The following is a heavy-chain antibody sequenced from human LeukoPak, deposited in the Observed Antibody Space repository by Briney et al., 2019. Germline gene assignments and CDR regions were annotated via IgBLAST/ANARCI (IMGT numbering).Heavy chain of an antibody. V-gene: IGHV1-2*02. CDR2: INPHSGAT. CDR3: ATSSSVTHTRDP. CDR1: GYGFSDVY. D-gene: IGHD5/OR15-5a*01. Sequence: ASVKVSCKASGYGFSDVYFNWVRQAPDKGLKWMGWINPHSGATNYAQRFQGRVSMDASFDTAYIELSRLTSDDTAVYYCATSSSVTHTRDPWGQGTLVTVSS. J-gene: IGHJ5*02.